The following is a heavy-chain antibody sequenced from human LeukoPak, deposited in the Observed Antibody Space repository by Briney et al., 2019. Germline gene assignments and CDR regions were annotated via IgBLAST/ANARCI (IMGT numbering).Heavy chain of an antibody. CDR1: GFTFSSYA. CDR2: ISYDGSNK. V-gene: IGHV3-30*04. D-gene: IGHD5-18*01. Sequence: GGSLRLSCAASGFTFSSYAMHWVRQAPGKGLEWVAVISYDGSNKYYADSVKGRFTISRDNSKNTLYLQMNSLRAEDTAVYYFARDSWALTKLGLGYFDYWGQGPLVTVSS. J-gene: IGHJ4*02. CDR3: ARDSWALTKLGLGYFDY.